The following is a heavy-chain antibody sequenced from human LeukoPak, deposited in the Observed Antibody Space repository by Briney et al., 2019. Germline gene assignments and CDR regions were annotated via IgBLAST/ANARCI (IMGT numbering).Heavy chain of an antibody. CDR2: IKQDGSEK. CDR3: AREFGHNRWYFDY. D-gene: IGHD5-24*01. J-gene: IGHJ4*02. V-gene: IGHV3-7*01. CDR1: GFTFSSYW. Sequence: GGSLRLSCAASGFTFSSYWMSWVRQAPGKGLEWVANIKQDGSEKYYVDSVKGRFTISRDNAKNSLYLQMNSLRAEDTAVYYCAREFGHNRWYFDYWGQGALVTVSS.